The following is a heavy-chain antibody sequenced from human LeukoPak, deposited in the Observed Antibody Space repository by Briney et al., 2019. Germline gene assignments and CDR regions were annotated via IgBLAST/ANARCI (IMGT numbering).Heavy chain of an antibody. V-gene: IGHV3-23*01. J-gene: IGHJ4*02. CDR2: VTVDGGTT. CDR1: GLTFSTYA. Sequence: PGGSLRLSCAASGLTFSTYAMSWVRQAPGKGLEWVSTVTVDGGTTYYADSVKGRFTISRDNSKNTLYLQMNSLRTEDTAVYYCAKDCCSNTGLFDYWGRGSRVTVSS. CDR3: AKDCCSNTGLFDY. D-gene: IGHD2-2*01.